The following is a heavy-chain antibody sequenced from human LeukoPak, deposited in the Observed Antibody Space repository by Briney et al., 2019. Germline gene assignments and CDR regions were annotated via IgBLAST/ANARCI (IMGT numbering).Heavy chain of an antibody. CDR2: IYYSGST. D-gene: IGHD6-25*01. CDR3: ASLPLIAAASRDAFDI. Sequence: SETLSLTRTVSGGSISSSSYYWGWIRQPPGKGLEWIGSIYYSGSTYYNPSLKSRVTISVDTSKNQFSLKLSSVTAADTAVYYCASLPLIAAASRDAFDIWGQGTMVTVSS. V-gene: IGHV4-39*01. CDR1: GGSISSSSYY. J-gene: IGHJ3*02.